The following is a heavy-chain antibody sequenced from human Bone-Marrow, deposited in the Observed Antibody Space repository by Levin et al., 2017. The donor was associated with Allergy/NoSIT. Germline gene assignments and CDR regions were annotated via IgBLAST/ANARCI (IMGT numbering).Heavy chain of an antibody. CDR1: GFTFRHYT. CDR2: ITSSGDGT. J-gene: IGHJ4*02. CDR3: ARDPARGYYDSSGYSGDH. Sequence: GESLKISCAASGFTFRHYTMNWVRQAPGKGLEWVSCITSSGDGTYYADSVKGRFTISRDNAKNSLYQQLNRLRDEDTAMYYCARDPARGYYDSSGYSGDHWGQGTLVTVSS. V-gene: IGHV3-48*02. D-gene: IGHD3-22*01.